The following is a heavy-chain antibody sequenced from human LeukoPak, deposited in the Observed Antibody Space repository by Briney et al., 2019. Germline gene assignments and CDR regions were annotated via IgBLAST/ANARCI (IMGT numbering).Heavy chain of an antibody. J-gene: IGHJ3*02. CDR1: GFTFSSYW. V-gene: IGHV3-7*01. Sequence: PGGSLRLSCAASGFTFSSYWMSWVRQAPGKGLEWVANIKQDGSEKYYVDSVKGRFTISRDNAKNSLYLQMNSLRAEDTAVYYCARIMSEAGELSLWAFDIWGQGTMVTVSS. D-gene: IGHD3-16*02. CDR2: IKQDGSEK. CDR3: ARIMSEAGELSLWAFDI.